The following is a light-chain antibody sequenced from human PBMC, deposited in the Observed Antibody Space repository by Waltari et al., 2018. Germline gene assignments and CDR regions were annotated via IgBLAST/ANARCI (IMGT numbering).Light chain of an antibody. J-gene: IGKJ1*01. Sequence: DIVLTQSPDSLAVSLGERATINCKSSQSLFYSSVNKRYLPWYQQKPVQPPKLLIYWASTRESGVPDRFSGSGSGTDFTLTISSLQAEDVAVYYCQQYFTTPWTFGQGTKVEIK. CDR3: QQYFTTPWT. V-gene: IGKV4-1*01. CDR2: WAS. CDR1: QSLFYSSVNKRY.